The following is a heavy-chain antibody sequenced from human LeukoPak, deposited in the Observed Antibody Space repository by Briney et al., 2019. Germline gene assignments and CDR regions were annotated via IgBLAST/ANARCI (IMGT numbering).Heavy chain of an antibody. CDR2: IDWDDDK. D-gene: IGHD3-10*01. CDR3: ARERIRGVIKYYYYGMDV. V-gene: IGHV2-70*11. Sequence: SGPTLVKPTQTLTLTRTFSGFSLSTSGMCVSWIRQPPGKALEWLARIDWDDDKYYSTSLKTRLTISKDTSKNQVVLTMTNMDPVDTATYYCARERIRGVIKYYYYGMDVWGQGTTVAVSS. CDR1: GFSLSTSGMC. J-gene: IGHJ6*02.